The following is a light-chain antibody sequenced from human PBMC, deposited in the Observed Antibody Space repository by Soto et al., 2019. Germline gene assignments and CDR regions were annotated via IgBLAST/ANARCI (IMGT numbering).Light chain of an antibody. CDR3: QQYGSAHRT. J-gene: IGKJ1*01. CDR1: QSVSSDS. V-gene: IGKV3-20*01. Sequence: EIVLTQSPGTLSLSPGERAILSCRASQSVSSDSLAWYRQKPGQAPRLLVYDASSRPTGIPDRFSGSGSGTDFTLTISRLEPEDFEVYYCQQYGSAHRTFGQGKQVEIK. CDR2: DAS.